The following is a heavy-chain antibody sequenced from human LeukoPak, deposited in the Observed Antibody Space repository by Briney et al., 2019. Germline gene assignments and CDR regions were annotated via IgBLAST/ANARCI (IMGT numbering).Heavy chain of an antibody. Sequence: GGSLRLSCATSGFTFSSFEMSWVRQAPGKGLEWVSAISGSGGSAYYADSVKGRFTISRDNSRNSLSLQMNSLRAEDTALYYCAKTGYSSGWYRIWDYWGQGTLVTVSS. CDR2: ISGSGGSA. CDR3: AKTGYSSGWYRIWDY. V-gene: IGHV3-23*01. CDR1: GFTFSSFE. J-gene: IGHJ4*02. D-gene: IGHD6-19*01.